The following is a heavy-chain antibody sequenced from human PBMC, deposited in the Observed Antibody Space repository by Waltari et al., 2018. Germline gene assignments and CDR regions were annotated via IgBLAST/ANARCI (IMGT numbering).Heavy chain of an antibody. CDR2: ISYDGSNK. CDR3: AKDEEGGPGDY. Sequence: QVQLVESGGGVVQPGRSLRLSCAASGFTFSSCGMHWVRQAPGKGLEWVAVISYDGSNKYYADSVKGRFTISRDNSKNTLYLQMNSLRAEDTAVYYCAKDEEGGPGDYWGQGTLVTVSS. D-gene: IGHD3-16*01. V-gene: IGHV3-30*18. CDR1: GFTFSSCG. J-gene: IGHJ4*02.